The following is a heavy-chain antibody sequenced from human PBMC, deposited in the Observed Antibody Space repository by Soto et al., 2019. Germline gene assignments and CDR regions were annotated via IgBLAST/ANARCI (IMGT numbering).Heavy chain of an antibody. Sequence: QVQLVQSGAEVKKPGSSVKVSCKASGCTFSSYAISWVGQAPGQGLEWMGGIIPIFGTANYAQKFQGRVTITADESTSTDYMELSSLRSEDTAVYYCARVLDTAMVWPDAFDIWGQGTMVTVSS. V-gene: IGHV1-69*01. CDR2: IIPIFGTA. D-gene: IGHD5-18*01. CDR3: ARVLDTAMVWPDAFDI. CDR1: GCTFSSYA. J-gene: IGHJ3*02.